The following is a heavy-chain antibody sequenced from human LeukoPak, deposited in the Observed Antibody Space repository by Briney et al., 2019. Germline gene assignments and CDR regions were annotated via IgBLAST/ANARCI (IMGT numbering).Heavy chain of an antibody. CDR1: GYSFTSYW. Sequence: PGESLQISCKGSGYSFTSYWIGWVRQMPGKGLEWMGIIYPGDSDTRYSPSFQGQVTISADKSISTAYLQWSSLKASDTAMYYCARLPINDFWSGYYYYFDYWGQGTLVTVSS. V-gene: IGHV5-51*01. J-gene: IGHJ4*02. D-gene: IGHD3-3*01. CDR2: IYPGDSDT. CDR3: ARLPINDFWSGYYYYFDY.